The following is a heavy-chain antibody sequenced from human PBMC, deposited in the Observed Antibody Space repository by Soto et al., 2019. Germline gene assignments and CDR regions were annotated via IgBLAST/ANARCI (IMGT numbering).Heavy chain of an antibody. CDR2: ISSSSSAI. D-gene: IGHD1-26*01. Sequence: GGSLRLSCAASGFTFSTYEMNWVRQAPGKGLEWVSYISSSSSAIYYADSVKGRFTISRDNAKSSLYLQMNSLRADDTAVYYCARDLVGPTHSDCWGHGTLVTVS. J-gene: IGHJ4*01. CDR1: GFTFSTYE. CDR3: ARDLVGPTHSDC. V-gene: IGHV3-48*03.